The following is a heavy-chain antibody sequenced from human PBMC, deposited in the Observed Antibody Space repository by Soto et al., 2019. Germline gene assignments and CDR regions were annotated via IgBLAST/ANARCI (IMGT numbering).Heavy chain of an antibody. CDR3: AHRRRRSSGCWFDH. Sequence: QITLNESGPTLVKPTQNLTLTCNFSGFSLTTSGEAVGWIRQSPGKALEWNAIIYGNGEEHCSPSLRNRSTITKDTSTNQVVLTITNMDPEDTGTYYCAHRRRRSSGCWFDHCGKGQLVTVSS. CDR2: IYGNGEE. D-gene: IGHD3-9*01. V-gene: IGHV2-5*01. J-gene: IGHJ5*02. CDR1: GFSLTTSGEA.